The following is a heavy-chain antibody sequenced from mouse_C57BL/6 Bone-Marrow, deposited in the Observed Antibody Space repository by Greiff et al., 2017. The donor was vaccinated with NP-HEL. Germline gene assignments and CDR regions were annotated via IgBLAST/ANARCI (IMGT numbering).Heavy chain of an antibody. CDR3: AIYYGSSYYWYFEV. V-gene: IGHV1-74*01. Sequence: VQLQQPGAELVKPGASVKVSCKASGYTFTSYWMHWVKQRPGQGLEWIGRLHPSDSDTNYNQKFKGKATLTVDKSSSTAYMQRSSLTSEDSAVYCCAIYYGSSYYWYFEVWGTGTTVTVSS. CDR1: GYTFTSYW. D-gene: IGHD1-1*01. J-gene: IGHJ1*03. CDR2: LHPSDSDT.